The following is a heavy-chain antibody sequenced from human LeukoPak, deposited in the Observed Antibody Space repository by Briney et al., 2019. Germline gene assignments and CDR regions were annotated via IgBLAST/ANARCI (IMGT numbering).Heavy chain of an antibody. J-gene: IGHJ4*02. V-gene: IGHV3-23*01. CDR3: AKGDSSGYYYRPGYYFDY. D-gene: IGHD3-22*01. CDR1: GFTFSSYA. Sequence: GGSLRLXCAASGFTFSSYAMSWVRQAPGKGLEWVSAIRGSGGSTYYADSVKGRFTISRDNSKNTLYLQMNSLRAEDTAVYYCAKGDSSGYYYRPGYYFDYWGQGTLVTVSS. CDR2: IRGSGGST.